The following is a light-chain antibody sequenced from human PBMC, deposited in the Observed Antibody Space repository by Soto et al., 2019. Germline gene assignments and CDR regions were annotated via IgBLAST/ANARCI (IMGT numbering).Light chain of an antibody. CDR2: AAS. CDR1: QSIRSY. J-gene: IGKJ4*01. CDR3: QQSYSTPPT. V-gene: IGKV1-39*01. Sequence: DIQMTQSPSSLSASVGDRVAITCRASQSIRSYLNWYQQKPGEAPKLLIYAASSLQTGVPSRFSGSRSGTEFTLNISSLQPEDFATYFCQQSYSTPPTFGGGTKVDVK.